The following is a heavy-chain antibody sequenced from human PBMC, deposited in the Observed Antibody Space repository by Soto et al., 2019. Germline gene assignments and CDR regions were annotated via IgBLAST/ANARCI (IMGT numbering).Heavy chain of an antibody. CDR2: IYPGDSDT. Sequence: PGESLKISCKGSGYSFTSYWIGWVRQMPGKGLEWMGIIYPGDSDTRYSPSFQGQVTISADKSISTAYLQWSSLKASDTAMYYCARRQARSGYYYSALDIWGQGTMVTVSS. D-gene: IGHD3-22*01. J-gene: IGHJ3*02. CDR1: GYSFTSYW. V-gene: IGHV5-51*01. CDR3: ARRQARSGYYYSALDI.